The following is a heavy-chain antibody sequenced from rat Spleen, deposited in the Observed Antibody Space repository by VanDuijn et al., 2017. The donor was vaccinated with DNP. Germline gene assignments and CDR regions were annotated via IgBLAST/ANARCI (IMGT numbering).Heavy chain of an antibody. CDR2: ITSGSGTT. CDR3: ATLDYFDY. D-gene: IGHD3-5*01. J-gene: IGHJ2*01. CDR1: GFTFSYYW. V-gene: IGHV5-31*01. Sequence: EVQLVESGGDLVQPGRSLKLSCVASGFTFSYYWMAWIRQVPGKGLEWIASITSGSGTTSYPDSVKGRFTISRDDAKDTLSLQMDSLRSEDTATYYCATLDYFDYWGQGVMVTVSS.